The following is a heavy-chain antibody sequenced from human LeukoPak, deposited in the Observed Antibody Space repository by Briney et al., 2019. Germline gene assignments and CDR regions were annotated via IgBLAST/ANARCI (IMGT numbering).Heavy chain of an antibody. CDR1: GFTFSSYV. CDR2: ISGSGGST. J-gene: IGHJ4*02. Sequence: GGSLRLSCAASGFTFSSYVMSWVRQAPGKGLEWVSAISGSGGSTYYVDSVKGRFTISRDNSKNTLYLQMNSLRAEDTAVYYCAVSSYYYDSSGYVSFDYWGQGTLVTVSS. CDR3: AVSSYYYDSSGYVSFDY. D-gene: IGHD3-22*01. V-gene: IGHV3-23*01.